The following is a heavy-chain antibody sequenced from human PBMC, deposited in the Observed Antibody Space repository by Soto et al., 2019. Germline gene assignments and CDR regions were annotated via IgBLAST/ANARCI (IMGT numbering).Heavy chain of an antibody. J-gene: IGHJ6*02. D-gene: IGHD2-15*01. CDR3: ARRTLGYCSGGSCYSYGMDV. Sequence: VESLMISCSGSGYRFTSYWIGWGRQMPWKGLEWMGIIYPGDSDTRYSPSFQGQVTISADKSISTAYLQWSSLKASDTAMYYCARRTLGYCSGGSCYSYGMDVWGQGTTVTVSS. CDR1: GYRFTSYW. V-gene: IGHV5-51*01. CDR2: IYPGDSDT.